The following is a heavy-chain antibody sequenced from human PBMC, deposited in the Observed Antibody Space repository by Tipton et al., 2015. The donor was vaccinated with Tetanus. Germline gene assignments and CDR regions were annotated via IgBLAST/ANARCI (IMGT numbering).Heavy chain of an antibody. J-gene: IGHJ4*02. V-gene: IGHV3-11*01. CDR1: GISFSDSF. CDR2: ISGSGNTV. D-gene: IGHD3-10*01. CDR3: GVLVRGVLLTRVIEH. Sequence: SLRLSCAASGISFSDSFMSWIRQAPGKGLEWVSYISGSGNTVYLADSVKGRMTVSRDNARTSLYLQMNSLRAEDTAVYYCGVLVRGVLLTRVIEHWGRGTLVAVSS.